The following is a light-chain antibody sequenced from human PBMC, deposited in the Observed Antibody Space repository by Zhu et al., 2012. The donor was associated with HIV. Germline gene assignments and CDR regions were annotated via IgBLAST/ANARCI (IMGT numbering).Light chain of an antibody. J-gene: IGKJ4*01. V-gene: IGKV3-11*01. CDR1: RSVRSF. CDR2: DTS. CDR3: QQRSNWPLT. Sequence: IVLTQSPATLSLSPGERAIVSCRASRSVRSFLAWYQQKPGQAPRLLIYDTSKRAAGIPARFSGSGSETDFTLTISSLEPEDFALYYCQQRSNWPLTFGGGTKVE.